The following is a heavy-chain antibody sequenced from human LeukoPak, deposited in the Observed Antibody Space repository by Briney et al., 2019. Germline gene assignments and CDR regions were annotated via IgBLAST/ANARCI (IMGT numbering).Heavy chain of an antibody. D-gene: IGHD6-13*01. V-gene: IGHV3-21*01. J-gene: IGHJ4*02. CDR3: ASTTIAESPFRY. CDR2: ISSSSSYI. CDR1: GFTFSSYS. Sequence: GGSPRLSCAASGFTFSSYSMNWVRQAPGKGLEWVSSISSSSSYIYYADSVKGRFTISRDNAKNSLYLQMNSLRAEDTAVYYCASTTIAESPFRYWGQGTLVTVSS.